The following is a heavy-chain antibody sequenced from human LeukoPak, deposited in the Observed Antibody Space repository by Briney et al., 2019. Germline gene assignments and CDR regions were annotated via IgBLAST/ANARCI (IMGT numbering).Heavy chain of an antibody. D-gene: IGHD5-24*01. J-gene: IGHJ3*02. CDR2: ISAYNSNT. V-gene: IGHV1-18*01. Sequence: ASVKVSCKASGYTFTSYGISWVRQAPGQGLEGMGWISAYNSNTNYAQKFQGRVTMTTDTSTSTAYMELRSLRSDDTAVYYCAREGMATITRDAFDIWGQGTMVTVSS. CDR1: GYTFTSYG. CDR3: AREGMATITRDAFDI.